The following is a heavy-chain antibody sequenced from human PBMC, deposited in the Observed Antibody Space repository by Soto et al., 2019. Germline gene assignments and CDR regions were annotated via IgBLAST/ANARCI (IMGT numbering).Heavy chain of an antibody. CDR3: ARHIFRYDENYFDP. CDR1: GYTFTSYA. J-gene: IGHJ5*02. Sequence: ASVKVSCKASGYTFTSYAMHWVRQAPGQRLEWMGWINAGNGNTKYSQKFQGRVTITRDTSASTAYMELSSLRSEDTAVYYCARHIFRYDENYFDPWGQGTLVTVSS. CDR2: INAGNGNT. V-gene: IGHV1-3*01. D-gene: IGHD3-9*01.